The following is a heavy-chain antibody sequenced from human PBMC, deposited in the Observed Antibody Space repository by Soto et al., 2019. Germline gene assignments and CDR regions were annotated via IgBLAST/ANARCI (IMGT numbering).Heavy chain of an antibody. V-gene: IGHV3-21*01. CDR1: GFTFSSYS. Sequence: GGSLRLSCAASGFTFSSYSMNWVRQAPGKGLEWVSSISSSSSYIYYADSVKGRFTISRDSAKNSLYLQMNSLRAEDTAVYYCARDLRAARPFDYWGQGTLVTVSS. D-gene: IGHD6-6*01. J-gene: IGHJ4*02. CDR3: ARDLRAARPFDY. CDR2: ISSSSSYI.